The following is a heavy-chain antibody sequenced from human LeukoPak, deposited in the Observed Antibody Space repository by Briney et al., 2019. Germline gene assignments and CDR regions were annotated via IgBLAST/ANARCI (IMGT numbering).Heavy chain of an antibody. CDR2: ISAYNGNT. D-gene: IGHD3-10*01. Sequence: ASVKVSCKASGYTFTSYGISWVRQAPGQGLEWMRWISAYNGNTNYAQKLQGRVTMTTDTSTSTAYMELRSLRSDDTAVYYCARAGRGIWFGEFDYWGQGTLVTVSS. CDR1: GYTFTSYG. V-gene: IGHV1-18*01. CDR3: ARAGRGIWFGEFDY. J-gene: IGHJ4*02.